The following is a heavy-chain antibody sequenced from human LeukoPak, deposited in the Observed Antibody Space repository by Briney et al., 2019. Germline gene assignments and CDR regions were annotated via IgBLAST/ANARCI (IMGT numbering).Heavy chain of an antibody. CDR2: IYHSGST. V-gene: IGHV4-30-2*01. J-gene: IGHJ4*02. Sequence: SETLSLTCTVSGGSISSGGYYWSWIRQPPGKGLEWIGYIYHSGSTYYNPSLKSRVTISVDRSKNQFSLKLSSVTAADTAVYYCAKGPLHTYSGSSDFDYWGQGTLVTVSS. CDR1: GGSISSGGYY. D-gene: IGHD1-26*01. CDR3: AKGPLHTYSGSSDFDY.